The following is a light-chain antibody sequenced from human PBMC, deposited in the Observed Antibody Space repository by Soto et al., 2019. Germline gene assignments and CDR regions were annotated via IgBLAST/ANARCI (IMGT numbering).Light chain of an antibody. CDR3: SSYTSSSTVV. V-gene: IGLV2-18*02. CDR2: EVS. J-gene: IGLJ2*01. CDR1: STDFVSYNR. Sequence: QSVLTQPPSVSGSPGQSVTISCTGTSTDFVSYNRVSWYQQPPGTAPKLMIYEVSNRPSGVSNRFSGSKSGNTASLTISGLQAEDEADYYCSSYTSSSTVVFGGGTKLTVL.